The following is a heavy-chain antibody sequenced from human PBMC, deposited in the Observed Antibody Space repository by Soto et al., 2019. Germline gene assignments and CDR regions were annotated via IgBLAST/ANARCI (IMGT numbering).Heavy chain of an antibody. V-gene: IGHV5-51*01. J-gene: IGHJ6*02. D-gene: IGHD3-3*01. CDR1: GYSFTSYW. CDR3: ARAGYYDFWSGYHYGMDV. CDR2: IYPGDSDT. Sequence: PGESLKISCKGSGYSFTSYWIGWVRQMPGKGLEWMGIIYPGDSDTRYSPSFQGQVTISADKSISTAYLQMNSPRAEDTAVYYCARAGYYDFWSGYHYGMDVWGQGTTVTLSS.